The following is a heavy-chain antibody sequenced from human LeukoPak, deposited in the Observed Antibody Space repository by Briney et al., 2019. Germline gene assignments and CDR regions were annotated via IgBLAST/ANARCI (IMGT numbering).Heavy chain of an antibody. CDR1: GFTVSSNY. Sequence: GGSLRLSCAASGFTVSSNYMSWVRQAPGKGLEWVSVIYSGGSTYYADSVKGRFTISRDNSKNTLYLQMNSLRAEDTAVYYCARNSITIFGVVRNNYYGMDVWGQGTTVTVSS. D-gene: IGHD3-3*01. V-gene: IGHV3-53*01. CDR2: IYSGGST. J-gene: IGHJ6*02. CDR3: ARNSITIFGVVRNNYYGMDV.